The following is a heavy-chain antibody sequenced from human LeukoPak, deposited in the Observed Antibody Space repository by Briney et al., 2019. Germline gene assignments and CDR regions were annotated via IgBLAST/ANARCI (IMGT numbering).Heavy chain of an antibody. CDR1: DYTFTSYG. J-gene: IGHJ4*02. Sequence: ASVKVSCKASDYTFTSYGISWVRQAPGQGLEWMGWISAYNGNTNYAQKLQGRVTMTTDTSTSTAYMELRSLRSDDTAVYYCARVVVGATTGPMGSDHDYWGQGTLVTVSS. CDR2: ISAYNGNT. CDR3: ARVVVGATTGPMGSDHDY. V-gene: IGHV1-18*01. D-gene: IGHD1-26*01.